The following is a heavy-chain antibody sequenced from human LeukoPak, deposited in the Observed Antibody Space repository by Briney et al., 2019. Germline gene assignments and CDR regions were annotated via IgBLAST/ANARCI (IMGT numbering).Heavy chain of an antibody. CDR1: GGSISSGSSY. CDR2: IYTTGST. V-gene: IGHV4-61*02. Sequence: SETLSLTCTVSGGSISSGSSYWSWIRQPPGKGLEWIGRIYTTGSTNYNPSLESRVTISVDTSKNQFSLNLSSVTAADTAVYYCARVPRGPGSGVGWVDPWGQGTLVIVSS. CDR3: ARVPRGPGSGVGWVDP. D-gene: IGHD3-10*01. J-gene: IGHJ5*02.